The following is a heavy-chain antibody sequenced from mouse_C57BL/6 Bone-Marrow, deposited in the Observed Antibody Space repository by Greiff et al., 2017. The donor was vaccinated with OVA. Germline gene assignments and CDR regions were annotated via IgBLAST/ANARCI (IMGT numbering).Heavy chain of an antibody. CDR1: GFTFSSYG. CDR3: ASQTGTGYYFDY. J-gene: IGHJ2*01. Sequence: EVKLVESGGDLVKPGGSLKLSCAASGFTFSSYGMSWVRQTPDKRLEWVATISSGGSYTYYPDSVKGRFTISRDNAKNTLYLQMSSLKSEDTAMYYCASQTGTGYYFDYWGQGTLSQSPQ. V-gene: IGHV5-6*01. CDR2: ISSGGSYT. D-gene: IGHD4-1*01.